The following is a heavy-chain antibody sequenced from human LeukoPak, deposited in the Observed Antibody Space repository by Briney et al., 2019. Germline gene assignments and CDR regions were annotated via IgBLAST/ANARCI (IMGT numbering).Heavy chain of an antibody. V-gene: IGHV4-59*12. Sequence: SETLSLTCTVSGGSISSYYWSWIRQPPGKGLEWIGYIYYSGSTYYNPSLKSRVTISVDTSKNQFSLKLSSVTAADTAVYYCARGLIAVAGTAPFDYWGQGTLVTVSS. CDR3: ARGLIAVAGTAPFDY. CDR1: GGSISSYY. J-gene: IGHJ4*02. CDR2: IYYSGST. D-gene: IGHD6-19*01.